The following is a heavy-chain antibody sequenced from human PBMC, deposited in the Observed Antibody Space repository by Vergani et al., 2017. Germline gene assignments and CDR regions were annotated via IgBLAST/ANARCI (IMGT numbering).Heavy chain of an antibody. D-gene: IGHD6-19*01. CDR2: IYHSGRT. V-gene: IGHV4-38-2*01. CDR1: GYSISSGYY. J-gene: IGHJ5*02. Sequence: QVQLQESGPGLVKPSETLSLTCAVSGYSISSGYYWCLLRPPPGKGLECIWSIYHSGRTYYNPSLKRRVTISVDTSKNQFSLRLSSVTAADTAVYFCARHSTVEWLVKLGWSDPWGQGILVTVSS. CDR3: ARHSTVEWLVKLGWSDP.